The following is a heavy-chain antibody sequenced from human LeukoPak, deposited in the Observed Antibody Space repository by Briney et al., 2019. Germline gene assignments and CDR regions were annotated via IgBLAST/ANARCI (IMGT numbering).Heavy chain of an antibody. CDR2: ISSSSSTI. CDR3: ARGRLRRYYDFWSGYPDAFDI. V-gene: IGHV3-48*01. CDR1: GFTFSSYS. D-gene: IGHD3-3*01. J-gene: IGHJ3*02. Sequence: PGGSLRLSCAASGFTFSSYSMNWVRQAPGKGLEWVSYISSSSSTIYYADSVKGRFTISRDNAKNSLYLQMNSLRAEDTAVYYCARGRLRRYYDFWSGYPDAFDIWGQGTMVTVSS.